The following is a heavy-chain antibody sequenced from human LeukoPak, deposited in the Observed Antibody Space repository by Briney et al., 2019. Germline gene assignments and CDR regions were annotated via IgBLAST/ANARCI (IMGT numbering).Heavy chain of an antibody. J-gene: IGHJ4*02. CDR3: ARVPRAGYFDY. CDR2: IYYSGST. Sequence: SETLSLTCTVSGGSISSYYWSWIRQPPGKGLEWLGYIYYSGSTNYNPSLKSRVTISVDTSKNQFSLKLSSVTAADTAVYYCARVPRAGYFDYWGQGTLVTVSS. V-gene: IGHV4-59*01. CDR1: GGSISSYY.